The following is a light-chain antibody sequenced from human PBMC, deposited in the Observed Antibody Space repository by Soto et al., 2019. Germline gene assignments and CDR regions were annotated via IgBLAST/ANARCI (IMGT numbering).Light chain of an antibody. CDR2: GAS. V-gene: IGKV3-20*01. J-gene: IGKJ3*01. Sequence: EIVLTQSPGTLSLSAGERATLSCRASQSISSNYLAWYQQKPGQAPRLLVFGASYRATGIPDRFSGSGSGTYFTLTSSRLEPEDFAVYYCQQDGSSPPEFTFGPGTKVDIK. CDR3: QQDGSSPPEFT. CDR1: QSISSNY.